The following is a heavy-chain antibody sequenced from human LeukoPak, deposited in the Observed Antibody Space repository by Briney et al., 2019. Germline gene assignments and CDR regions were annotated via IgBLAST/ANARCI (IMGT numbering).Heavy chain of an antibody. CDR2: IYFSGST. J-gene: IGHJ4*02. V-gene: IGHV4-4*07. CDR3: ARSGYSSGPDY. CDR1: GGSISSYY. D-gene: IGHD6-19*01. Sequence: SETLSLTCTVSGGSISSYYWSWIRQPAGRGLEWIGRIYFSGSTNYNPSLKSRVTMSVDTSKNLFSLKLSSVTAADTAVYYCARSGYSSGPDYWGQGTLVTVSS.